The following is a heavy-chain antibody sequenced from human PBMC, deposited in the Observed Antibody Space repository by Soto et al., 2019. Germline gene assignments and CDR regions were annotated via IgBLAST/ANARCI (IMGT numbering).Heavy chain of an antibody. Sequence: GGSLRLSCAASGFTFSSYGMHWVRQAPGKGLEWVAVIWYDGSNKYYADSVKGRFTISRDNSKNTLYLQMNSLRAEDTAVYYCARDQRGYGSGSYYVGTDYWGQGTLVTVSS. J-gene: IGHJ4*02. CDR1: GFTFSSYG. D-gene: IGHD3-10*01. V-gene: IGHV3-33*01. CDR3: ARDQRGYGSGSYYVGTDY. CDR2: IWYDGSNK.